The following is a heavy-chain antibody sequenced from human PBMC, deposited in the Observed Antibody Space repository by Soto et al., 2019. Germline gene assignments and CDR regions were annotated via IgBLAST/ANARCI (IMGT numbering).Heavy chain of an antibody. D-gene: IGHD2-2*01. CDR3: ARGPTFCSSTSCYVDY. V-gene: IGHV1-18*01. Sequence: ASVKVSCKASGYTFTRYGISWVRQAPGQGLEWMGWISAYNGNTNYAQKLQGRVTMTTDTSTSTAYMELRSLRSDDTAVYYCARGPTFCSSTSCYVDYWGQGTLVTVSS. CDR1: GYTFTRYG. J-gene: IGHJ4*02. CDR2: ISAYNGNT.